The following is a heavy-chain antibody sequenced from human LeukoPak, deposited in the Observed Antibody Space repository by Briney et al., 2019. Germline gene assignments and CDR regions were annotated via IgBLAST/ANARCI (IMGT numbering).Heavy chain of an antibody. D-gene: IGHD3-22*01. V-gene: IGHV1-46*01. CDR2: INPSGGST. CDR1: GYTFTSYY. Sequence: ASVKVSCKASGYTFTSYYMHWVRQAPGQGLEWMGIINPSGGSTSYAQKFQGRVTMTRDTSTSTGYMELSSLRSEDTAVYYCAREVHDSSGYYYGDAFDIWGQGTMVTISS. CDR3: AREVHDSSGYYYGDAFDI. J-gene: IGHJ3*02.